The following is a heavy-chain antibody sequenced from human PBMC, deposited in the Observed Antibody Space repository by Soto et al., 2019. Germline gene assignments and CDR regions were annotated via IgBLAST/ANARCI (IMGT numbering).Heavy chain of an antibody. D-gene: IGHD6-13*01. V-gene: IGHV1-18*04. CDR2: ISAYNGNT. Sequence: RASVKVSCKASGYTFTSYGISWVRQAPGQGLEWMGWISAYNGNTNYAQKLQGRVTMTTDTSTSTAYMELRSLRSDDTAVYYCARELAYSSSSGGMDVWGQGTTVTVSS. CDR1: GYTFTSYG. J-gene: IGHJ6*02. CDR3: ARELAYSSSSGGMDV.